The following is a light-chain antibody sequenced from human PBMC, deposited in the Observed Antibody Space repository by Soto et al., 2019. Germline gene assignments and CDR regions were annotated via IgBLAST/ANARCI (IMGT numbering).Light chain of an antibody. CDR3: QLYRSSPQYT. J-gene: IGKJ2*01. Sequence: EIVLTQSPGTLSLSPGERATLSCRASQSVSSNYLAWYQQKPGQAPRLLIYGASSRATGIPDRFSGSGSGTDFTLTISRLEPEDFAVYYSQLYRSSPQYTFGQGTKLEIK. CDR2: GAS. CDR1: QSVSSNY. V-gene: IGKV3-20*01.